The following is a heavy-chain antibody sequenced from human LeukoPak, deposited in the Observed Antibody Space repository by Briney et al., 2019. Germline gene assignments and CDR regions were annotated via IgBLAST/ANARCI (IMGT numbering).Heavy chain of an antibody. D-gene: IGHD1-26*01. CDR1: GYTFTSYG. V-gene: IGHV1-18*01. CDR2: TSAYNGNT. J-gene: IGHJ4*02. CDR3: ARDYGGIVGATGIFDY. Sequence: ASVKVSCKASGYTFTSYGISWVRQAPGQGLEWMGWTSAYNGNTNYAQKLQGRVTMTTDTSTSTAYMELRSLRSDDTAVYYCARDYGGIVGATGIFDYWGQGTLVTVSS.